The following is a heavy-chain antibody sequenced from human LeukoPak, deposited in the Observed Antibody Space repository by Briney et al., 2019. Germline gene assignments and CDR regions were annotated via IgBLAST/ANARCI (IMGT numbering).Heavy chain of an antibody. Sequence: ASVKVSCKVSGYTLTELSMHWVRQAPGKGLEWTGGFDPEDGETIYAQKFQGRVTMTEDTSTDTAYMELSSLRSEDTAVYYCAAPIAAAGPFDYWGQGTLVTVSS. D-gene: IGHD6-13*01. V-gene: IGHV1-24*01. CDR1: GYTLTELS. CDR3: AAPIAAAGPFDY. CDR2: FDPEDGET. J-gene: IGHJ4*02.